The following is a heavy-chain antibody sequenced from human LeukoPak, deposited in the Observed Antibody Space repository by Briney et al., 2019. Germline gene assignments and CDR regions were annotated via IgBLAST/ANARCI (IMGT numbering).Heavy chain of an antibody. J-gene: IGHJ6*04. CDR1: GFTFSSYW. V-gene: IGHV3-7*03. CDR2: IKQDGSEK. Sequence: GGSLRLSCAASGFTFSSYWMSWVRQAPGKGLEWVANIKQDGSEKYYVDSVKGRFTISRDNAKNSLYLQMNSLRAEGTAGYYCAREEGSGGYYHGMDVWGKGTTVTVSS. CDR3: AREEGSGGYYHGMDV. D-gene: IGHD3-10*01.